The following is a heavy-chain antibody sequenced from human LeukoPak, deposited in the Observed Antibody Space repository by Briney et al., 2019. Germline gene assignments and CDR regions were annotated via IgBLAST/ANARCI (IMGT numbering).Heavy chain of an antibody. CDR3: AKVSVAGIILGY. J-gene: IGHJ4*02. D-gene: IGHD6-19*01. Sequence: GGSLRLSCAASGFTFSSYAMSWVRQAPGKGLEWVSAISGSGGSTYYADPVKGRFTISRDNSKNTLYLQMNSLRAEDTAVYYCAKVSVAGIILGYWGQGTLVTVSS. CDR1: GFTFSSYA. V-gene: IGHV3-23*01. CDR2: ISGSGGST.